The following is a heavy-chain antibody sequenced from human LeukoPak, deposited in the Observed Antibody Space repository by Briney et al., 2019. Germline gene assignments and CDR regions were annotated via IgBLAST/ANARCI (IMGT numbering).Heavy chain of an antibody. J-gene: IGHJ6*02. V-gene: IGHV1-8*01. CDR2: MNPNSGNT. CDR1: GYTFTSYD. Sequence: GASVKVSCKASGYTFTSYDINWVRQATGQGLEWMGWMNPNSGNTGYAQKFQGRVTMTRNTSISTAYMELSSLRSEDTAVYYCVRGRVGYCSGGSCRYFYGMDVWGQGTTVTVSS. D-gene: IGHD2-15*01. CDR3: VRGRVGYCSGGSCRYFYGMDV.